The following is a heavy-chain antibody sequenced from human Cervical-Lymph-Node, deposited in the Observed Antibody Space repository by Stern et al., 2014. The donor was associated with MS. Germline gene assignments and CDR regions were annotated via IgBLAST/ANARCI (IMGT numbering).Heavy chain of an antibody. V-gene: IGHV3-9*01. J-gene: IGHJ4*02. D-gene: IGHD6-19*01. CDR2: LTWNRGNI. CDR1: GFTFDDYA. Sequence: EVQLVQSGGGLVQPGRSLRLSCAASGFTFDDYALHWVRQGPGKGLEWVSGLTWNRGNIGYGDSVKGRFTFSRDKATNSLYLQMTSLRDEDTAVYYCEKDRDGWYGGGADYWGQGTLVSVSS. CDR3: EKDRDGWYGGGADY.